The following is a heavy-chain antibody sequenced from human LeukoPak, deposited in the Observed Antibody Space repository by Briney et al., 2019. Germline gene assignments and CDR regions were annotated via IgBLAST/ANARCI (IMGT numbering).Heavy chain of an antibody. CDR2: INKDGSST. Sequence: PRGSLRLSGAASGFTFSSYWMHWVRQAPGKGLVWVSHINKDGSSTSYADSVKGRFTISRDNAKNTLYLQMSSLRAEDTALYYCARPLYGDFAKYFQRWGQGTLVTVSS. V-gene: IGHV3-74*01. CDR1: GFTFSSYW. CDR3: ARPLYGDFAKYFQR. D-gene: IGHD4-17*01. J-gene: IGHJ1*01.